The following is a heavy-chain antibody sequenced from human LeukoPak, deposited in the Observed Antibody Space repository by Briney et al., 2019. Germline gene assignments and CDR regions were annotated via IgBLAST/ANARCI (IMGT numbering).Heavy chain of an antibody. V-gene: IGHV3-23*01. CDR2: ISGSGGST. D-gene: IGHD4-17*01. CDR1: GFTFSSYA. J-gene: IGHJ4*02. Sequence: GGSLRLSCAASGFTFSSYAMSWVRQAPGKGLEWVSAISGSGGSTYYADSVKGRFTISRDNAKNSLYLQMNSLRAEDTAVYYCARDLGDLADYWGQGTLVTVSS. CDR3: ARDLGDLADY.